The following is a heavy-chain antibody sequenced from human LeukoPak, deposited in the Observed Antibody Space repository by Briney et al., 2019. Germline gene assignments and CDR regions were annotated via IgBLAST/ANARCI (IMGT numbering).Heavy chain of an antibody. CDR2: IKQDGSEK. J-gene: IGHJ4*02. V-gene: IGHV3-7*01. CDR3: ARDNDYFDY. Sequence: GGSLRLSCAASGFTLSSYWMSWVRQAPGKGLEWVANIKQDGSEKYYVDSVKGRFTISRDNAKNSLYLQMNSLRAEDAAVYYCARDNDYFDYWGQGTLVTVSS. CDR1: GFTLSSYW.